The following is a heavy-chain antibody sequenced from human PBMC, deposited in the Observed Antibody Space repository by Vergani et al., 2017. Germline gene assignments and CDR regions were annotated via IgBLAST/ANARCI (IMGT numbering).Heavy chain of an antibody. D-gene: IGHD1-1*01. Sequence: QVHLVESGGRVVQPGRSLRLSCVVSIFTSSYYGMHWVRQAPGKGLEWVAVISYDGTQKYYADSVKGRFTISRDNSKSTLYLQMNSLRTEDTAVYYCATKSCGTPGCQIGYFREWGQGTLVTVSS. CDR3: ATKSCGTPGCQIGYFRE. V-gene: IGHV3-30*03. J-gene: IGHJ1*01. CDR1: IFTSSYYG. CDR2: ISYDGTQK.